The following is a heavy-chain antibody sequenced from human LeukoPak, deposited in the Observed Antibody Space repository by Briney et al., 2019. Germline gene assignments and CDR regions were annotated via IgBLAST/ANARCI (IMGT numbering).Heavy chain of an antibody. CDR1: GYTFTSYD. CDR3: AREGGIAAAVDY. CDR2: MNPNSGNT. Sequence: ASVKVSCKASGYTFTSYDINWVRQATGQGLEWMGWMNPNSGNTGYAQKFQGRATMTRNTSISTAYMELSSLRFEDTAVYYCAREGGIAAAVDYWGQGTLVTVSS. D-gene: IGHD6-13*01. V-gene: IGHV1-8*01. J-gene: IGHJ4*02.